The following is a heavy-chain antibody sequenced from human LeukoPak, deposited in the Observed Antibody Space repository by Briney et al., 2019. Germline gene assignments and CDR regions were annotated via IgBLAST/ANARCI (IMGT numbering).Heavy chain of an antibody. Sequence: GGSLRLSCAASGFTFSDCYMTWIRQAPGKGLEWVSYISGSGDDISYTDSLKGRFTISRDNAKNSLYLQMNGLRAEDTAVYYCAREGLRYFDWLLVSYFDYWGQGTLVTVSS. CDR1: GFTFSDCY. CDR2: ISGSGDDI. CDR3: AREGLRYFDWLLVSYFDY. D-gene: IGHD3-9*01. V-gene: IGHV3-11*04. J-gene: IGHJ4*02.